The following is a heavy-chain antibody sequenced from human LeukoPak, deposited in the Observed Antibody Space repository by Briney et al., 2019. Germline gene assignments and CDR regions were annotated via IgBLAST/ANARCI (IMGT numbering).Heavy chain of an antibody. Sequence: PGGSLRLSCAASGFTFSSYGMHWVRQAPGKGLEWVAFIRYDGSNKYYADSVRSRFTISRDNSKNTLYLQMNSLRAEDTAVYYCAKPLQLGAYYFDYWGQGTLVTVSS. D-gene: IGHD5-18*01. CDR3: AKPLQLGAYYFDY. J-gene: IGHJ4*02. CDR2: IRYDGSNK. CDR1: GFTFSSYG. V-gene: IGHV3-30*02.